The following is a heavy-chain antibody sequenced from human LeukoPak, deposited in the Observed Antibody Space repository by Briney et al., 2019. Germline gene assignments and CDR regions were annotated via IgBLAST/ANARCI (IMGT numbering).Heavy chain of an antibody. CDR2: IIPIFGTA. CDR3: ARDLNPQGYCSGGSCYFSGAFDI. D-gene: IGHD2-15*01. J-gene: IGHJ3*02. Sequence: SVKVSCMASGGTFSSYAISWVRQAPGQGLEWMGGIIPIFGTANYAQKFQGRVTITADESTSTAYMELSSLRSEDTAVYYCARDLNPQGYCSGGSCYFSGAFDIWGQGTMVTVSS. V-gene: IGHV1-69*01. CDR1: GGTFSSYA.